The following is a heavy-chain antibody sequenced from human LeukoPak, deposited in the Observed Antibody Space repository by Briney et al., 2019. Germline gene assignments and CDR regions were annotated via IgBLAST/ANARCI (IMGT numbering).Heavy chain of an antibody. CDR1: GFTFSSYW. V-gene: IGHV3-74*01. CDR2: INTDGNII. Sequence: GGSLRLSCAASGFTFSSYWMHWVRQAPGKGLVWVSRINTDGNIINNADSVKGRFTISRDNAKNTLYLQMNSLRAEDTAVYYCARDTYSYGRTFDYWGHGTLVTVSS. J-gene: IGHJ4*01. D-gene: IGHD5-18*01. CDR3: ARDTYSYGRTFDY.